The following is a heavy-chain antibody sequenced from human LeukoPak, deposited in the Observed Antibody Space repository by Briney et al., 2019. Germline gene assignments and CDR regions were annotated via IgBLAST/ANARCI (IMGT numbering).Heavy chain of an antibody. CDR2: MNPNSDNR. CDR3: ARNGYYSADY. J-gene: IGHJ4*02. D-gene: IGHD4-17*01. V-gene: IGHV1-8*01. CDR1: GYTLTSYD. Sequence: ASVKVSCKASGYTLTSYDINWVRQATGQGLEWMGWMNPNSDNRGYAQKFQGRVTMARNTSMSTAYMELSSLRSEDTAVYYCARNGYYSADYWGQGTLVTVSS.